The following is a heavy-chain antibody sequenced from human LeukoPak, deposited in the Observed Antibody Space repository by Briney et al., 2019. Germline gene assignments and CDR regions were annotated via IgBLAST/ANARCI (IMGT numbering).Heavy chain of an antibody. CDR3: ARHRVYDILTGYPMWSFDY. CDR1: GASISSDY. D-gene: IGHD3-9*01. Sequence: PETLSLTCTVSGASISSDYWSWIRQSPGKGLEWIAYVHDSETTQYNPSLKSRVTISVDTSKNQFSLRLSSVTAADTAVYYCARHRVYDILTGYPMWSFDYWGQGTLVTVSS. CDR2: VHDSETT. J-gene: IGHJ4*02. V-gene: IGHV4-59*08.